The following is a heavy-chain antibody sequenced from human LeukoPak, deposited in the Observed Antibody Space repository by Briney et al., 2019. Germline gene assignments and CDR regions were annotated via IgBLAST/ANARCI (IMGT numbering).Heavy chain of an antibody. Sequence: GGSLRLSCAASGFAFSSYAMHWVRQAPGKGLEWVAVISYDGSNKYYADSVKGRFTISRDNSKNTLYLQMNSLRAEDTAVYYCARGDDYGDYWGQGTLVTVSS. CDR1: GFAFSSYA. V-gene: IGHV3-30*04. CDR2: ISYDGSNK. CDR3: ARGDDYGDY. J-gene: IGHJ4*02.